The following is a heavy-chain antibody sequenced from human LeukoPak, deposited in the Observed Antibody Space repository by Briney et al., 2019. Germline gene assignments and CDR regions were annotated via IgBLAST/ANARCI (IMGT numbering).Heavy chain of an antibody. Sequence: GGSLRLSCAASGFTFSSYWMRWVRQAPGKGLEGVANIKNNGSEEYYVDSVKGRFTISRDNAKNSLFLQMNSLTVEDTAVYYCARAIRGSAVGTGDRWGQGTLVTVSS. CDR1: GFTFSSYW. CDR2: IKNNGSEE. CDR3: ARAIRGSAVGTGDR. V-gene: IGHV3-7*01. J-gene: IGHJ4*02. D-gene: IGHD6-13*01.